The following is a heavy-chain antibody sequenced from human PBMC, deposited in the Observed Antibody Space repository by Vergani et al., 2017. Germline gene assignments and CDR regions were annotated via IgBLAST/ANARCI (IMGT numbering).Heavy chain of an antibody. Sequence: EVQLVESGGGLVKPGGSLRLPCAASGSTFSSYSMNWVGQAPGKGLEWVSSISSSSSYIYYADSVKGRFTISRNNAKNSLYLQMNILRAADTAVYYCAGAPYVSSGYSQSFDYWGQGTLVTVSS. J-gene: IGHJ4*02. V-gene: IGHV3-21*01. CDR2: ISSSSSYI. D-gene: IGHD3-22*01. CDR3: AGAPYVSSGYSQSFDY. CDR1: GSTFSSYS.